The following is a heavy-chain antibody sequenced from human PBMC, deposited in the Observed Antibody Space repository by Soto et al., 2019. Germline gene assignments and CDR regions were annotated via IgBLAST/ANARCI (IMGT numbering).Heavy chain of an antibody. CDR1: GGSISSSSYY. CDR3: ARGTRMTTVSGVFRGFDY. Sequence: SETLSLTCTVSGGSISSSSYYWGWIRQPPGKGLEWIGSIYYSGSTYYNPSLKSRVTISVDTSKNQFSLKLSSVTAADTAVYYCARGTRMTTVSGVFRGFDYWGQGTLVTVSS. D-gene: IGHD4-4*01. V-gene: IGHV4-39*01. CDR2: IYYSGST. J-gene: IGHJ4*02.